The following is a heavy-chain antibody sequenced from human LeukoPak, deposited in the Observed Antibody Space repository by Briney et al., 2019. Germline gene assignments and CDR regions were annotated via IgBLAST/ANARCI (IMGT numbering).Heavy chain of an antibody. V-gene: IGHV3-48*02. CDR1: GYTFSSFR. J-gene: IGHJ3*02. CDR2: ISSSSSTI. Sequence: GGSLRLSCAASGYTFSSFRMNWVRLAPGKGLEWISDISSSSSTIYYADSVKGRFTISRDNAKNSLYLQMNSLRDEDTAVYYCARGREYGSGTIRAFDIWGQGTMVTVSS. D-gene: IGHD3-10*01. CDR3: ARGREYGSGTIRAFDI.